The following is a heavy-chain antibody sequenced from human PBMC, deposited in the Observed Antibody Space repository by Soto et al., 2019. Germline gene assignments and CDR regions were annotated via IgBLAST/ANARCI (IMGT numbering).Heavy chain of an antibody. CDR1: GFTFSNAW. Sequence: GGSLRLSCAASGFTFSNAWMSWVRQAPGKGLERVGRIKSKTDGGTTDYAAPVKGRFTISRDDSKNTLYLQMNSLKTEDTAVYYCTTQVTRTSGGDDYESDYWGPGTLVTVYS. V-gene: IGHV3-15*01. CDR3: TTQVTRTSGGDDYESDY. J-gene: IGHJ4*02. D-gene: IGHD4-17*01. CDR2: IKSKTDGGTT.